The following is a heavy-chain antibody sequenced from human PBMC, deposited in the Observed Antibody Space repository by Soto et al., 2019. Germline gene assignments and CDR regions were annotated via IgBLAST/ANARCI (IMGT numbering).Heavy chain of an antibody. D-gene: IGHD2-15*01. J-gene: IGHJ6*02. Sequence: LRLACATSGFSCRRYASSSVRQAPHNGLEWVSAISGSGGSTYYADSVKVRFTISRDNSKNTLYLQMNSLRAEDTAVYYCAKARLRGWVAGTDYYYYGMDIWGQGTTVTVSS. CDR1: GFSCRRYA. CDR3: AKARLRGWVAGTDYYYYGMDI. V-gene: IGHV3-23*01. CDR2: ISGSGGST.